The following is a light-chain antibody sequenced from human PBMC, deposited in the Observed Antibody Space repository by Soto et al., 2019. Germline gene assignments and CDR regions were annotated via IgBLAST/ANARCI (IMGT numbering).Light chain of an antibody. CDR3: QQSYSTPPLT. Sequence: DIQMTQSPSSLSASVGDRVTITCRASQSISSYLNWYQQKPGKAPKLLIYSASSLQSGVPSRFSASGSGTDLTLTISSLQPEDFATYYCQQSYSTPPLTFGGGTKVEIK. V-gene: IGKV1-39*01. J-gene: IGKJ4*01. CDR2: SAS. CDR1: QSISSY.